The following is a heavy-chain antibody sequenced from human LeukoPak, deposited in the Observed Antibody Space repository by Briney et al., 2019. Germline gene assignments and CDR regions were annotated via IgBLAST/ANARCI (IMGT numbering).Heavy chain of an antibody. D-gene: IGHD3-10*01. V-gene: IGHV1-8*01. CDR3: ATKGPSYGNAFDI. J-gene: IGHJ3*02. CDR2: MNPNSGNT. Sequence: ASVKVSCKASGHTFTSYDINWVRQATGQGLEWMGWMNPNSGNTGYAQKFQGRVSMTRNTSIRTAYMELSSLRFEDTAVYYCATKGPSYGNAFDIWGQGTMVTVSS. CDR1: GHTFTSYD.